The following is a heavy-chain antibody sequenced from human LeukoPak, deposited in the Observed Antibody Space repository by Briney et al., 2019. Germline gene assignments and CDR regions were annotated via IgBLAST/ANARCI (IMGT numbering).Heavy chain of an antibody. CDR1: GFTLSINY. CDR2: IYSGGST. J-gene: IGHJ4*02. Sequence: GGSLRLSCAPSGFTLSINYISAVRQAPGRGLEGVSVIYSGGSTYYADSVKGRFTISRDNSKNTLYLQMNSLRAEDTAVYYCARDDHYGSGFDYWGQGTLVTVSS. CDR3: ARDDHYGSGFDY. D-gene: IGHD3-10*01. V-gene: IGHV3-66*01.